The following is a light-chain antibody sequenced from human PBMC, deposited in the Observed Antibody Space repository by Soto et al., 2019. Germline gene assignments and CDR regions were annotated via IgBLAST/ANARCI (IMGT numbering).Light chain of an antibody. Sequence: QSALTQPPSASGSPGQSVTISCTGTSSDVGGYNYVSWYQQHPGKAPKFMIYEVSKRPSGVPDRFSGSKSGNTASLTVSGLQAEDEADYYCSSYAGSKFVVFGGGSKVTVL. CDR3: SSYAGSKFVV. V-gene: IGLV2-8*01. CDR1: SSDVGGYNY. CDR2: EVS. J-gene: IGLJ2*01.